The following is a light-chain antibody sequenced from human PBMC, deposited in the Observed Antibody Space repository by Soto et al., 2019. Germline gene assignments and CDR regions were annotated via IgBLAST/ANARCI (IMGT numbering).Light chain of an antibody. CDR1: SSDVGGYNY. Sequence: QSALTQPASVSASPGQSITISCTGTSSDVGGYNYVSWYQHHPGKAPNLLIYEVFKRPSGVSNRFSGSRSGNTASLTISGLQAEDEGDYYCTSYASTTTHVVFGGGTKLTVL. V-gene: IGLV2-14*01. J-gene: IGLJ2*01. CDR3: TSYASTTTHVV. CDR2: EVF.